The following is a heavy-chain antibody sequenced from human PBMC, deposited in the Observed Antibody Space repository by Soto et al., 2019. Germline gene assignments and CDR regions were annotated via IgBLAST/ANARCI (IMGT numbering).Heavy chain of an antibody. V-gene: IGHV3-15*01. CDR2: IKSKTDGGTT. CDR3: TTERKFHPPFDY. CDR1: GFTFSNAW. Sequence: EVQLVESGGGLVKPGGSLRLSCAASGFTFSNAWMSWVRQAPGKGLEWVGRIKSKTDGGTTDYAAPVKGRFTISRDDSKNTLYLQMNSLKTEDTAVYYCTTERKFHPPFDYWGQGTLVTVSS. J-gene: IGHJ4*02.